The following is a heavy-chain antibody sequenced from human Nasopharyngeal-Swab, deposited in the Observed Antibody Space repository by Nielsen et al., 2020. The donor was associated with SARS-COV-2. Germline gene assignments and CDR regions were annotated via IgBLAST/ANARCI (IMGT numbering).Heavy chain of an antibody. Sequence: SETLSLTCGVYGGSFSGYYWNWIRQAPGKGLEWIGEINYSGSTNYNPSLESRVTISVDTSENQLSLRLSSVTAADTALYYCARRTEYRANFYLGAYFDFWGQGTLVTVSS. D-gene: IGHD2/OR15-2a*01. V-gene: IGHV4-34*01. CDR3: ARRTEYRANFYLGAYFDF. J-gene: IGHJ4*02. CDR2: INYSGST. CDR1: GGSFSGYY.